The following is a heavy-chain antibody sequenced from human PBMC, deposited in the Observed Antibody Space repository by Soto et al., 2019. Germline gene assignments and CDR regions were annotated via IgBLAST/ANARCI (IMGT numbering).Heavy chain of an antibody. V-gene: IGHV3-23*01. CDR1: GLIFSNYA. Sequence: EVQVLESGGVLVQPGGSLRLSCVAPGLIFSNYAMSWVRQAPGKGLEWVSGISGSGGSPHYADSAKGRFTISRDNSKNTLFLQMNTLRAEDTAVYYCAREGDITAAFDDWGQGTLVTVSS. CDR2: ISGSGGSP. CDR3: AREGDITAAFDD. D-gene: IGHD6-13*01. J-gene: IGHJ4*02.